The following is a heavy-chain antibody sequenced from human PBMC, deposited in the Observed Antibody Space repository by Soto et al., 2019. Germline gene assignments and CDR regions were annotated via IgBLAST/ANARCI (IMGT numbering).Heavy chain of an antibody. Sequence: QLQLQESGPGLVKPSETLSLTCTVSGGPIRSRTSYWGWIRQPPGKGLEWIGRINYSGSTYYNPSVKSRITISVDTSKSQFSLKMSSVTAADTAVYFCAKTGYWSDYRGADYWGHGTLVTVSS. CDR2: INYSGST. CDR1: GGPIRSRTSY. CDR3: AKTGYWSDYRGADY. V-gene: IGHV4-39*01. D-gene: IGHD3-3*01. J-gene: IGHJ4*01.